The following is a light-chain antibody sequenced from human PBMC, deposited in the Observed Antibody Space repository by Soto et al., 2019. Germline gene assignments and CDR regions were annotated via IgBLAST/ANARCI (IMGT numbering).Light chain of an antibody. J-gene: IGKJ1*01. CDR1: QSLRHSNGYNY. CDR3: MQALQTPWT. CDR2: LGY. V-gene: IGKV2-28*01. Sequence: DIVMTQSPLSLPVTPGEPASISCRSSQSLRHSNGYNYLDWYLQKPGQSPQLLIYLGYNRASGVPDRFSGSGSGTNFTLKISRVEAEDVGVYYCMQALQTPWTFGQGTKVEIK.